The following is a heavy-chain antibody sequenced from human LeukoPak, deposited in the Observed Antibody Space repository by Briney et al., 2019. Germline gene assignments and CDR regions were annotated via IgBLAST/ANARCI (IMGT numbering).Heavy chain of an antibody. CDR3: ANLCGGDCKALDAFDI. CDR1: GFTFSSYW. CDR2: IKQDGSEK. J-gene: IGHJ3*02. Sequence: RPGGSLRLSCAASGFTFSSYWMSWVRQAPGKGLEWVANIKQDGSEKYYVDSVKGRFTISRDNAKNSLYLQMNSLRAEDTAVYYCANLCGGDCKALDAFDIRGQGTMVTVSS. D-gene: IGHD2-21*02. V-gene: IGHV3-7*01.